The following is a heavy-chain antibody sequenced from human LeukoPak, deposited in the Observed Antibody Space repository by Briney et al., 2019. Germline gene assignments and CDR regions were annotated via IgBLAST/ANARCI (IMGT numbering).Heavy chain of an antibody. CDR3: ARDSGGSSTDYYYYMDV. CDR1: GGTFSSYA. CDR2: IIPIFGTA. D-gene: IGHD2-2*01. J-gene: IGHJ6*03. V-gene: IGHV1-69*01. Sequence: SVKVSCKASGGTFSSYAISWVRQAPGQGLGWMGGIIPIFGTANYAQKFQGRVTITADESTSTAYMELSSLRSEDTAVYYCARDSGGSSTDYYYYMDVWGKGTTVTVSS.